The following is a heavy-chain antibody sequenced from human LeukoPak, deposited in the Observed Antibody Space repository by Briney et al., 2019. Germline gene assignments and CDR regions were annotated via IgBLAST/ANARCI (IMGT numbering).Heavy chain of an antibody. V-gene: IGHV3-21*01. J-gene: IGHJ4*02. CDR2: ISSSSSYI. D-gene: IGHD3-10*01. Sequence: GGSLRLSCAASGFTFSSHSMNWVRQAPGKGLEWVSSISSSSSYIYYADSVKGRFTISRDNAKNSLYLQMNSLRVEDTAVYYCAKVAKYYYGSETYYFFEHWGQGTPVTASS. CDR3: AKVAKYYYGSETYYFFEH. CDR1: GFTFSSHS.